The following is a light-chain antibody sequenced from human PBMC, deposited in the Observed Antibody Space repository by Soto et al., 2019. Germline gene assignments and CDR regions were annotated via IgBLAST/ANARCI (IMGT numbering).Light chain of an antibody. CDR2: GAS. Sequence: EIVLTQSPGTLSLSPGERATLSCRASQSVSSSYLAWYQQKPGQAPRLLIYGASSRATGIPDRFSGSQSGTDVTLTISRLEPEDFAVYYWQQYGSSPPYTFGQGTQLQIK. CDR3: QQYGSSPPYT. J-gene: IGKJ2*01. CDR1: QSVSSSY. V-gene: IGKV3-20*01.